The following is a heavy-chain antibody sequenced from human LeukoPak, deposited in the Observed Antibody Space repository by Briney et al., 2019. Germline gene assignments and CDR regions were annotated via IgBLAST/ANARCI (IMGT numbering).Heavy chain of an antibody. J-gene: IGHJ4*02. D-gene: IGHD5-12*01. CDR2: IKSKTNDETT. CDR1: GFTFNNAW. V-gene: IGHV3-15*01. Sequence: GGSLRLSCAVSGFTFNNAWMSWVRQAPGKGLEWVGRIKSKTNDETTDYAAPVKGRFTISRDDSKNTLYLQMNSLKTEDTAVYYCTAGTGYSDHDYWGQGTLVTVSS. CDR3: TAGTGYSDHDY.